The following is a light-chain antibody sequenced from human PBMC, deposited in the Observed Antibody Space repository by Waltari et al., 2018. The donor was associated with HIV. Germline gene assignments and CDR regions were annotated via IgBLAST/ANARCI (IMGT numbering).Light chain of an antibody. V-gene: IGLV1-51*02. J-gene: IGLJ2*01. CDR2: ETN. CDR1: SSNIANNY. Sequence: QSVLTQPPSVSAAPGQKVTISCSGSSSNIANNYVFWYQQLPGTAPKLLSYETNRRPSGIPDRFAGSKSGTSATLGISGLQTGDEADYSCGTWDSSLSSMVFGGGTKLTVL. CDR3: GTWDSSLSSMV.